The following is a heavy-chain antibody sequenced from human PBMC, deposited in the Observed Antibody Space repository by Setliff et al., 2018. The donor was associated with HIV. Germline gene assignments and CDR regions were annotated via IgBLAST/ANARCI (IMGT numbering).Heavy chain of an antibody. CDR1: GFSFSNYA. J-gene: IGHJ5*02. V-gene: IGHV3-48*04. CDR3: VRDVYTSNWYLNWFDP. Sequence: PGGSLRLSCVASGFSFSNYAMNWVRQAPGKGLEWISYISTSTRTIYYADSVKGRFTISRDNAKKSLYLQMNSLRAEDTAVYYCVRDVYTSNWYLNWFDPWGQGTLVTAPQ. D-gene: IGHD6-13*01. CDR2: ISTSTRTI.